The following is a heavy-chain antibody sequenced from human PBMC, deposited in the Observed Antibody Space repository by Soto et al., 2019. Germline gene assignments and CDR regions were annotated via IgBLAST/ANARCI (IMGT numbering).Heavy chain of an antibody. CDR2: IYWDDDK. CDR1: GFSLTTSGVG. CDR3: AHRILRTVFGLVTTTAIYFDF. D-gene: IGHD3-3*01. V-gene: IGHV2-5*02. Sequence: QITLNESGPTVVKPAETLTLTCTFSGFSLTTSGVGVGWIRQSPGKAPEWLALIYWDDDKRYSASLKSRLTITKDTSKNQVVLTMASVDPADIATYYCAHRILRTVFGLVTTTAIYFDFWGQVTPVVVSS. J-gene: IGHJ4*02.